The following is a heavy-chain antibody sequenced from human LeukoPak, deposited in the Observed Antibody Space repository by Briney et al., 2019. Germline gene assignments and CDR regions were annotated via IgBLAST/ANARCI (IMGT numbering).Heavy chain of an antibody. CDR2: IWYDGSKE. Sequence: PGTSLRLSCEASGFTFGNYGMHWVRQAPGKGLEWVAVIWYDGSKEYYADSVKGRFTISRDNSKNALDLQMNSLRAEDTAMYYCAREYYSGNYYVFDYWGQGTLVTVSS. V-gene: IGHV3-33*01. CDR1: GFTFGNYG. J-gene: IGHJ4*02. D-gene: IGHD1-26*01. CDR3: AREYYSGNYYVFDY.